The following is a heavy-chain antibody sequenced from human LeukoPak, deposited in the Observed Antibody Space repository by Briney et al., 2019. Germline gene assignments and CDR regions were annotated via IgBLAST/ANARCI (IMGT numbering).Heavy chain of an antibody. V-gene: IGHV3-30*04. CDR3: ARAGGRDYFYYYGVDV. J-gene: IGHJ6*02. CDR2: ISYDGSNK. CDR1: GFTFSSYA. Sequence: GGSLRLSCSASGFTFSSYAMHWARQAPGKGLEWVAVISYDGSNKYYADSVKGRFTISRDNSKNTLYLQMNSLRPEDTAVCYCARAGGRDYFYYYGVDVWGQGTTVTVSS. D-gene: IGHD3-10*01.